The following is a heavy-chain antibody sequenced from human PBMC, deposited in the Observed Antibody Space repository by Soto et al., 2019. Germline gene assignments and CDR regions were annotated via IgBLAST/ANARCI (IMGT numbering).Heavy chain of an antibody. D-gene: IGHD3-22*01. V-gene: IGHV3-23*01. CDR1: GFTFSSFA. CDR3: AAKMVYDKWSSAFDI. CDR2: ISLSGGST. J-gene: IGHJ3*02. Sequence: SGGDLVQPGGSLRLSCAASGFTFSSFAMSWVRQAPGKGLEWVSAISLSGGSTYYADSVKGRFTISRDNSKNTLFLQMSSLRAEDTAVYYCAAKMVYDKWSSAFDIWGQGTMVTVSS.